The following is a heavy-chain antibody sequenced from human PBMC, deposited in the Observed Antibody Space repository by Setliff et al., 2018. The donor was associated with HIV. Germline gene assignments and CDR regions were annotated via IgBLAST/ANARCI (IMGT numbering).Heavy chain of an antibody. V-gene: IGHV1-46*01. J-gene: IGHJ3*02. Sequence: ASVKVSCKASGYTFTSYYMHWVRQAPGQGLEWMGIINPSSGSTTYAQKFQGRVTMTRDTSTSTVYMELRSLRSDDTAVYYCARAPKRVYYYGSATYLHDAFDIWGQGTMVTVS. CDR3: ARAPKRVYYYGSATYLHDAFDI. D-gene: IGHD3-10*01. CDR2: INPSSGST. CDR1: GYTFTSYY.